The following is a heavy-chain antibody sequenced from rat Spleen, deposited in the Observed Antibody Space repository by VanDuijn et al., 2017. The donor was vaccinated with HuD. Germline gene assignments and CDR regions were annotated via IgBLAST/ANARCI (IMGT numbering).Heavy chain of an antibody. Sequence: EVKLQQSGDELVRPGASVKMSCKASGYTFTSYSMHWVKQRPGQGLEWIGAIIPIIDTTEYSQKFKGKATLTADKSSNTANMELSRLTSEDSAVYYCARCYGYTYGYFDYWGQGVMVTVSS. V-gene: IGHV1-56*01. CDR2: IIPIIDTT. D-gene: IGHD1-9*01. CDR1: GYTFTSYS. CDR3: ARCYGYTYGYFDY. J-gene: IGHJ2*01.